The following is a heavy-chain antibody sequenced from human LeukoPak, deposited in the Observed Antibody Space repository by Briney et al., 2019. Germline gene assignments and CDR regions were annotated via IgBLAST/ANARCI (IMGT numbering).Heavy chain of an antibody. CDR1: GFTFSDYY. CDR3: AGYYDSSGHSYYYYGMDV. D-gene: IGHD3-22*01. CDR2: ISSSGSTI. Sequence: GGSLRLSCAASGFTFSDYYMSWIRQAPGKGLEWVSYISSSGSTIYYADSVKGRFTISRDNAKNSLYLQMNSLRAEDTAVYYCAGYYDSSGHSYYYYGMDVWGQGTTVTVSS. V-gene: IGHV3-11*01. J-gene: IGHJ6*02.